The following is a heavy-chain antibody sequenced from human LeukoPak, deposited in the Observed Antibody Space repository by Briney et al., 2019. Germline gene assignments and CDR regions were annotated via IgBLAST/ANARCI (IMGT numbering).Heavy chain of an antibody. CDR1: GFTFSSYG. CDR3: ANNRASLDC. CDR2: ISYDGSNK. Sequence: PGGSLRLSCAASGFTFSSYGMHWVRQAPGKGLEWVAVISYDGSNKYYADSVKGRFTISRDNSKNTLYLQMNSLRAEDTAVYYCANNRASLDCWGQGTLVTVSS. V-gene: IGHV3-30*18. D-gene: IGHD2/OR15-2a*01. J-gene: IGHJ4*02.